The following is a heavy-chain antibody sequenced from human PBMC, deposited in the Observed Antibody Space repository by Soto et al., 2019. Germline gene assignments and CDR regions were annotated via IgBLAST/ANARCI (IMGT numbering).Heavy chain of an antibody. D-gene: IGHD3-3*02. J-gene: IGHJ6*02. CDR3: AKDTINSIYGMDV. Sequence: QVQLVESGGGVVQPGRSLRLSCAASGFTFSSYAMHWVRQAPGKGLEWVAVISYDGSNKYYADSVKGRFTISRDNSKNTLYLQMNSLRAEDTAVYYCAKDTINSIYGMDVWGQGTTVTVSS. V-gene: IGHV3-30-3*01. CDR2: ISYDGSNK. CDR1: GFTFSSYA.